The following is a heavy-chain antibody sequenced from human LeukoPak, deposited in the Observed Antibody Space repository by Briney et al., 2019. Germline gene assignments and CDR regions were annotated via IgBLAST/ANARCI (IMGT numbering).Heavy chain of an antibody. CDR2: IYYSGST. D-gene: IGHD4-17*01. Sequence: SETLSLTCTVSGGSISSYYWSWIRQPPGKGLEWIGYIYYSGSTNYNPSLKGRVTISVDTSKNQFSLKLSSVTAADTTVYYCARGGYGDAYFQHWGQGTLVTVSS. J-gene: IGHJ1*01. V-gene: IGHV4-59*01. CDR3: ARGGYGDAYFQH. CDR1: GGSISSYY.